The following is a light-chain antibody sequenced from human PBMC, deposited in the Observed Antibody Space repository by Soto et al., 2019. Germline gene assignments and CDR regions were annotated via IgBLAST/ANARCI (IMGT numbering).Light chain of an antibody. V-gene: IGKV2-30*02. CDR2: YDS. J-gene: IGKJ2*01. CDR3: RQGTQWPPYT. CDR1: QSLVHRDGITY. Sequence: VLMTQSPLSLPVNLGEPAAISCRSSQSLVHRDGITYLSWFHQRPGQSPRRLIFYDSKRDFGGPDGFSGSGAVSDVTLMISTVKTEDVGICYCRQGTQWPPYTFGQGTNLEI.